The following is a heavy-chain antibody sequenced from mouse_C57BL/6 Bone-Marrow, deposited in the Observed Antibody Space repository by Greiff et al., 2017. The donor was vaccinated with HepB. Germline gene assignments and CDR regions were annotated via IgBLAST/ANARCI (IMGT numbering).Heavy chain of an antibody. CDR2: IWSGGST. Sequence: VKLVESGPGLVQPSQSLSISCTVSGFSLTSYGVHWVRQSPGKGLEWLGVIWSGGSTDYNAAFISRLSISTDNSKSQVFFKMNSLQADDTAIYYCARREGGYYYGSMDYWGQGTSVTVSS. V-gene: IGHV2-2*01. D-gene: IGHD1-1*01. CDR3: ARREGGYYYGSMDY. CDR1: GFSLTSYG. J-gene: IGHJ4*01.